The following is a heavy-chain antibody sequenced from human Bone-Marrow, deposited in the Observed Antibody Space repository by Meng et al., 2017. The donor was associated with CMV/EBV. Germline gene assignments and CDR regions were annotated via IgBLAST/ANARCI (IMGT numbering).Heavy chain of an antibody. Sequence: ASVKVSCKASGYTFTSYDINWVRQATGQGLEWMGWMNPNSGNTGYAQKFQGRVTMTRDTSISTAYMELSRLRSDDTAVYYCAREGRFSITDAFDIWGQGTMVTVSS. CDR2: MNPNSGNT. CDR1: GYTFTSYD. J-gene: IGHJ3*02. D-gene: IGHD3-3*01. CDR3: AREGRFSITDAFDI. V-gene: IGHV1-8*01.